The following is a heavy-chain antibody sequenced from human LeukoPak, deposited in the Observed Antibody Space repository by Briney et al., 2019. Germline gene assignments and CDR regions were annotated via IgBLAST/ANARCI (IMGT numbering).Heavy chain of an antibody. CDR3: AILKSGY. Sequence: GRSLRLSCAASGFTFSSYGMHWVRQAPGKGLEWVAVIWYDGSNKYYADSVKGRFTISRDNSKNTLYLQMNSLRVDDTAIYYCAILKSGYWGQGTLVTVSS. CDR1: GFTFSSYG. V-gene: IGHV3-33*01. D-gene: IGHD7-27*01. CDR2: IWYDGSNK. J-gene: IGHJ4*02.